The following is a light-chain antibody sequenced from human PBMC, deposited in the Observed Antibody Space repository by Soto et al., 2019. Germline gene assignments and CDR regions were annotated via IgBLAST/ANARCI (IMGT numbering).Light chain of an antibody. CDR3: QQYNNWPL. CDR2: GAS. J-gene: IGKJ1*01. V-gene: IGKV3D-15*01. CDR1: QSVSSD. Sequence: EIVMTQSPATLSVSPGERATLSCRASQSVSSDLAWYHQKPGQAPRLLIYGASSRATGIPDRFSGSGSGTEFTLTISSLQSEDFAVYYCQQYNNWPLFGQGTKVDIK.